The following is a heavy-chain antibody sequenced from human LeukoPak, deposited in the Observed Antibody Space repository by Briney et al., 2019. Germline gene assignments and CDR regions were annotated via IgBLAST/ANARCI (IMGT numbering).Heavy chain of an antibody. Sequence: SETLSLTCTVSGGSISSYYWSWIRQPPGKGLEWIGYIYYSGSTNYNPSLKSRVTISVDTSKNQFSLKLSSVTAADTAVYYCARDLGSSGWYSHWGQGTLVTVSS. V-gene: IGHV4-59*01. CDR1: GGSISSYY. D-gene: IGHD6-19*01. CDR3: ARDLGSSGWYSH. CDR2: IYYSGST. J-gene: IGHJ4*02.